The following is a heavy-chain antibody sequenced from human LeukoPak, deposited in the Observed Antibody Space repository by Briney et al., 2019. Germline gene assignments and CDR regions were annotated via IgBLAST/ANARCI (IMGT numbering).Heavy chain of an antibody. CDR1: GGTFSSYA. J-gene: IGHJ3*02. V-gene: IGHV1-69*01. D-gene: IGHD2-2*01. Sequence: SVMVSCKASGGTFSSYAISWVRQAPGQGLEWMGGIIPIFGTANYAQKFQGRVTITADESTSTAYMELSSLRSEDTAVYYCARSGVVPAAIIAVGAFDIWGQGTMVTVSS. CDR3: ARSGVVPAAIIAVGAFDI. CDR2: IIPIFGTA.